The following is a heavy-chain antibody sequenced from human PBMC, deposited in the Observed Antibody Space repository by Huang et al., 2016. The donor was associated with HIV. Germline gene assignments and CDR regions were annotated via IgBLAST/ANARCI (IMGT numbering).Heavy chain of an antibody. CDR3: AKHLGGRRGFTFIVLFGAFDM. J-gene: IGHJ3*02. V-gene: IGHV3-23*01. CDR1: GFTFGSYS. D-gene: IGHD3-3*01. CDR2: TTASGGST. Sequence: EVQLLESGGGLAQPGGSLRLSCTASGFTFGSYSMNWVRQAPGKGLEWVSGTTASGGSTYYAKSVKGRFTISRDNSKNTLYLKMNSLRAEDTALYYCAKHLGGRRGFTFIVLFGAFDMWGQGTMVTVSS.